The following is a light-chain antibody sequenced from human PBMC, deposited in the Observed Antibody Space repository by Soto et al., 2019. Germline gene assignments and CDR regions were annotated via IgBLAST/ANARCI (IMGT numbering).Light chain of an antibody. V-gene: IGLV2-14*01. CDR2: EVS. J-gene: IGLJ1*01. Sequence: QSVLTQPASVSGSPGQSITISCTGTSSDVGSYNYVSWFQQHPGKAPKLIIFEVSNRPSGISNRFSGSKSGNTASLTISGLQAGDAAAYYCSSYTSNSALVFGTGTKLTVL. CDR1: SSDVGSYNY. CDR3: SSYTSNSALV.